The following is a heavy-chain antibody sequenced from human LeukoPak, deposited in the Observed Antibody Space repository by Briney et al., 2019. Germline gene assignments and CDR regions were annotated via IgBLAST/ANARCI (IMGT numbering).Heavy chain of an antibody. D-gene: IGHD5-18*01. Sequence: PGRSLRLSCAASGFIFSNYAIHWVRQAPGKGLEWVAIISFDGGNRFYADSVKGRFTISRDNSKNTLYLQMNSLRAEDTAVYYCAKRYGKDTAMVNYYFDYWGQGTLVTVSS. V-gene: IGHV3-30-3*02. CDR2: ISFDGGNR. J-gene: IGHJ4*02. CDR3: AKRYGKDTAMVNYYFDY. CDR1: GFIFSNYA.